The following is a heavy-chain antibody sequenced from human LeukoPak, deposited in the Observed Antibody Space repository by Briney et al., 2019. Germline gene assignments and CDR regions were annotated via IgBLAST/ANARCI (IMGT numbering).Heavy chain of an antibody. CDR1: GGSISSGRYY. D-gene: IGHD2-15*01. V-gene: IGHV4-61*02. J-gene: IGHJ5*02. Sequence: SETLSLTCTVSGGSISSGRYYWNWIRQPAGKGLEWIGRIYTSGSTNYNPSLKSRVTISVDTSKNQFSLKLSSVTAADTAVYYCARRPRYCSGGSCYSWFDPWGQGTLVTVSS. CDR2: IYTSGST. CDR3: ARRPRYCSGGSCYSWFDP.